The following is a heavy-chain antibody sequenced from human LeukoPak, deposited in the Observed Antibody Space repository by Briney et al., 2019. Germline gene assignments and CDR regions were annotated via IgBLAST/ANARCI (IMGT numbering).Heavy chain of an antibody. J-gene: IGHJ4*02. CDR1: GDSISDYY. CDR3: AGHILGGNFDS. V-gene: IGHV4-59*08. Sequence: SETLTLTCPVSGDSISDYYWSWIRQPPGKGLEWIGYISYSGNTNYNPSLKSRVTISFDTSNNQFSLKLTSVTAADSAVYYCAGHILGGNFDSWGQGTLVTVSS. D-gene: IGHD4-23*01. CDR2: ISYSGNT.